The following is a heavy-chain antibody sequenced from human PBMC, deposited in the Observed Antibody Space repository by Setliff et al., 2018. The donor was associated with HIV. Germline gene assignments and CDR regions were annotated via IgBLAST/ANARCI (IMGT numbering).Heavy chain of an antibody. CDR2: INRDGSYT. Sequence: GGSLRLSCAASGFSFSSYWMYWVRQAPGKGLVWVSRINRDGSYTIYADSVEGRFTISRDNAKKTLYLQMKSLGAEDTAVYYCARDSYTSPDYWGQGTLVTVSS. D-gene: IGHD6-13*01. CDR1: GFSFSSYW. J-gene: IGHJ4*02. CDR3: ARDSYTSPDY. V-gene: IGHV3-74*01.